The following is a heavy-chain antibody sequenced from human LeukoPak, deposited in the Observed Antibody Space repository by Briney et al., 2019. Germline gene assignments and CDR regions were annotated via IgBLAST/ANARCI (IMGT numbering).Heavy chain of an antibody. CDR3: ATSRGPLTEY. V-gene: IGHV3-74*01. Sequence: GGSLRLSRAASVVPLSSYWMHWVRQTAGKGLVWVSRINSGGSGTNYADSVEGRFTISRDNAKNILYLQMNSLRAEDTALYYGATSRGPLTEYWGQGTLVTVSP. CDR2: INSGGSGT. CDR1: VVPLSSYW. D-gene: IGHD3-10*01. J-gene: IGHJ4*02.